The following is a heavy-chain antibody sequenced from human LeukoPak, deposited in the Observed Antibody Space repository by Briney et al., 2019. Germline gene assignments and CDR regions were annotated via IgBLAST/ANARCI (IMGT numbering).Heavy chain of an antibody. CDR1: GGSISSYY. CDR3: ARDRGLIGAFP. CDR2: IYYSGST. D-gene: IGHD3-10*01. J-gene: IGHJ5*02. Sequence: SETLSPTCTVSGGSISSYYWSWIRQPPGKGLEWIGYIYYSGSTNYNPSLKSRVTISVDTSKNQFSLKLSSVTAADTAVYYCARDRGLIGAFPWGQGTLVTVSS. V-gene: IGHV4-59*01.